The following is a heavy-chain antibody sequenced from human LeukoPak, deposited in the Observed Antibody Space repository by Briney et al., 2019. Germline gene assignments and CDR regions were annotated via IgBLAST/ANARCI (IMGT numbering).Heavy chain of an antibody. D-gene: IGHD3-3*01. Sequence: PSETLSLTCTVSGDSISSYYWSWIRQPPGKRLEWIGHIYYSGSTNYNPSLKSRVTISVDTSKNQLSLKLSSVTAADTAVYYCASRSSIWSGYQDTLYYFDSWGQGTLVTVSS. J-gene: IGHJ4*02. CDR1: GDSISSYY. CDR2: IYYSGST. CDR3: ASRSSIWSGYQDTLYYFDS. V-gene: IGHV4-59*01.